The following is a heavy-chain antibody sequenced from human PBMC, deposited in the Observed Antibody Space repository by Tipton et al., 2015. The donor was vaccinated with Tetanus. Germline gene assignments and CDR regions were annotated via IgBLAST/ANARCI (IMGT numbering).Heavy chain of an antibody. Sequence: GSLRLSCTVSGGSISGHYWSWIRQPPGKGLEWLGRVYYSGTTNYNPSLNSRATISVDTSRNQFSLKLTSVTAADTAVYYCAGWELLNWNAFDIWGQGTGVTVSA. CDR1: GGSISGHY. V-gene: IGHV4-59*11. CDR2: VYYSGTT. J-gene: IGHJ3*02. D-gene: IGHD2-15*01. CDR3: AGWELLNWNAFDI.